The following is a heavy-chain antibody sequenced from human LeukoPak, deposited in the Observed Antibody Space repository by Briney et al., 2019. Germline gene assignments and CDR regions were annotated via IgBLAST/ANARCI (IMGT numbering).Heavy chain of an antibody. CDR2: IKPSGGST. Sequence: ASVTVSCRASGYTFSSYYMHWVRQAPGQGLEWMGIIKPSGGSTTYAQKFQGRVTMTKETSTSTVYMELRGLGSEDTAVYYCAREEISPHYAMDVWGQGTTVTVSS. D-gene: IGHD3-3*01. V-gene: IGHV1-46*01. CDR1: GYTFSSYY. J-gene: IGHJ6*02. CDR3: AREEISPHYAMDV.